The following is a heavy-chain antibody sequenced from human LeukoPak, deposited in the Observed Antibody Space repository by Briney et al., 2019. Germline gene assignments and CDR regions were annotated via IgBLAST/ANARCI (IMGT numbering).Heavy chain of an antibody. CDR3: TTGAPTNGHLFDY. CDR1: GFTFTTTW. CDR2: IRSKNYGGGTT. V-gene: IGHV3-15*01. Sequence: PGGSLRLSCGASGFTFTTTWISWVRQTPGEGLEWVGLIRSKNYGGGTTDYTAPVKGRFIISRDDSKNTVYLQMNSLQIEDTALYYCTTGAPTNGHLFDYWGRGTLVTVSS. J-gene: IGHJ4*02. D-gene: IGHD2-8*01.